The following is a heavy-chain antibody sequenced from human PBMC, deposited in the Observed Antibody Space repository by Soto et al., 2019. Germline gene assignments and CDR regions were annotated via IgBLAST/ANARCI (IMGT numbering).Heavy chain of an antibody. CDR2: INPSGGST. CDR1: GYALTSYY. J-gene: IGHJ6*03. CDR3: ARGLNGWPRSYYYYMDV. D-gene: IGHD6-19*01. Sequence: ASVKVSCKASGYALTSYYMRWVRQAPGQGLEWMGIINPSGGSTSYAQKFQGRVTMTRDTSTSTVYMELSSLGSEDTAAYYCARGLNGWPRSYYYYMDVWGKGTTVTVSS. V-gene: IGHV1-46*01.